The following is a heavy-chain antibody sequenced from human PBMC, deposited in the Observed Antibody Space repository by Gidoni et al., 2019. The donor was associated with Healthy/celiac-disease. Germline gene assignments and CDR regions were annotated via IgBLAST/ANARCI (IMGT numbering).Heavy chain of an antibody. CDR2: INHSGST. V-gene: IGHV4-34*01. Sequence: QVQLQHCGAGLSKPSETLSLTCAVYGGSFSGYYWSWIRQPPGKGLEWIGEINHSGSTNYNPSLKSRVTISVDTSKNQFSLKLSSVTAADTAVYYCASSDSSGYYSWGQGTLVTVSS. CDR3: ASSDSSGYYS. J-gene: IGHJ4*02. CDR1: GGSFSGYY. D-gene: IGHD3-22*01.